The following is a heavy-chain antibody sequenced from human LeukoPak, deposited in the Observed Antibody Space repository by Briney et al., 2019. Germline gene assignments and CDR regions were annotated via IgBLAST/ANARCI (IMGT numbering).Heavy chain of an antibody. Sequence: ASVKVSCKASGYTVTSYDINWVRQATGQGLEWMGWMNPNSGNTGYAQKFPGRVTMTRNTSISTAYMELSSLRSEGTAVYYCARVKGDSSGYYFGYWGQGTLVTVSS. CDR2: MNPNSGNT. J-gene: IGHJ4*02. D-gene: IGHD3-22*01. CDR1: GYTVTSYD. CDR3: ARVKGDSSGYYFGY. V-gene: IGHV1-8*01.